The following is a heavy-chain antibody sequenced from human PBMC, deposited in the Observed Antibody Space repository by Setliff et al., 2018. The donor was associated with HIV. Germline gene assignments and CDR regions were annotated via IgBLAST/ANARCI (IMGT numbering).Heavy chain of an antibody. J-gene: IGHJ5*02. D-gene: IGHD3-3*01. CDR1: GYTFTNSD. CDR3: ARGHLDYDYWEDILGNWFDP. CDR2: MNPKSGNT. Sequence: ASVKVSYKASGYTFTNSDINWVRQAPGQGLEWMGWMNPKSGNTGYAQKFQGRVTMTSNTFIGTAYMELNSLTSDDTAVYYCARGHLDYDYWEDILGNWFDPWGQGTLVTVSS. V-gene: IGHV1-8*02.